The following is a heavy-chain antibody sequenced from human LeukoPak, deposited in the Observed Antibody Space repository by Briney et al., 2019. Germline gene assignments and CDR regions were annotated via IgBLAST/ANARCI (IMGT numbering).Heavy chain of an antibody. CDR3: AREVTGTTSGAFDI. J-gene: IGHJ3*02. D-gene: IGHD1-7*01. CDR1: GGTFSSYA. V-gene: IGHV1-69*13. CDR2: IIPIFGTA. Sequence: GASVKVSCKASGGTFSSYAISWVRQAPGQGLEWTGGIIPIFGTANYAQKFQGRVTITAGESTSTAYMELSSLRSEDTAVYYCAREVTGTTSGAFDIWGQGTMVTVSS.